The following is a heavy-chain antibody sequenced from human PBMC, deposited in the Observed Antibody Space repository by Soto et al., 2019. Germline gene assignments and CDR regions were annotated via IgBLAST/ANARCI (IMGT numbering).Heavy chain of an antibody. CDR2: INPSSGST. V-gene: IGHV1-46*01. CDR1: GYTFTNYY. Sequence: QVQLVQSGAEVKKPGASVKVSCKASGYTFTNYYMHWVRQAPGQGLEWIGIINPSSGSTTYAQKFQVRVTMTRDTSTTTVYMELSSLRSEDTAIYYCAKANTAHYYFDYWGQGTLVTVSS. D-gene: IGHD3-3*02. CDR3: AKANTAHYYFDY. J-gene: IGHJ4*02.